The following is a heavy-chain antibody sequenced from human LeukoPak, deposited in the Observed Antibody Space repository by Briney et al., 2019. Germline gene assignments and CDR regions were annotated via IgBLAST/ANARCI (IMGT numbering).Heavy chain of an antibody. Sequence: GGSLRLSCAASGFTFSSYGMHWVRQAPGKGLGWVAFIRFDGSNKYYADSVKGRFTISRDNSKSTLYLQMTSLRPEDPAVYYCAKVKAIHGSSFDDYHMDVWGKGTTVTVSS. J-gene: IGHJ6*03. V-gene: IGHV3-30*02. CDR2: IRFDGSNK. CDR1: GFTFSSYG. D-gene: IGHD6-6*01. CDR3: AKVKAIHGSSFDDYHMDV.